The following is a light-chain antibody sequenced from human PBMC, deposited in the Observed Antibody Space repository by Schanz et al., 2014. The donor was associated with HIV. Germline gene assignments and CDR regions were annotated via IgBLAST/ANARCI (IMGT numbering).Light chain of an antibody. CDR1: SSNIGSNS. V-gene: IGLV1-44*01. CDR2: GND. CDR3: AVWDDSLKGVL. Sequence: QSVVTQPPSTSGTPGQRVTISCSGSSSNIGSNSVNWYQQFAGAAPKLLIYGNDQRPAGVPDRFAASKSGTSASLAITGLQSDHEADYYCAVWDDSLKGVLFGGGTKLTVL. J-gene: IGLJ3*02.